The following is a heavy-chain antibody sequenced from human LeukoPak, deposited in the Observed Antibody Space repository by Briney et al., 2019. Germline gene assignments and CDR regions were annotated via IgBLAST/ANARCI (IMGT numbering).Heavy chain of an antibody. Sequence: SQTLSLTCAISGDSVSINSAAWNSIRQSPWRGLEWLGRTYQRSKWYNDYAVSVKSRITINPDTSKNHFSLQLNSVTPEDTAVYYCARSPYYYDGSGYYSFDYWGQGTLVTVSS. D-gene: IGHD3-22*01. V-gene: IGHV6-1*01. CDR3: ARSPYYYDGSGYYSFDY. J-gene: IGHJ4*02. CDR1: GDSVSINSAA. CDR2: TYQRSKWYN.